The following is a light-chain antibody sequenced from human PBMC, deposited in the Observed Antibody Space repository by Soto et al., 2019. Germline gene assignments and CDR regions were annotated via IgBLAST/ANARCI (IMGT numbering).Light chain of an antibody. Sequence: QSALTQPASVSGSPGQSITISCTGTSSDVGGYNYVSWYQQHPGKAPKLMIYDVSNRPSGISNRFSGSKSGNTASLTIFGLQAEEGANYSCSSNTRSSIYVVGPGPKV. CDR1: SSDVGGYNY. CDR2: DVS. CDR3: SSNTRSSIYV. V-gene: IGLV2-14*01. J-gene: IGLJ1*01.